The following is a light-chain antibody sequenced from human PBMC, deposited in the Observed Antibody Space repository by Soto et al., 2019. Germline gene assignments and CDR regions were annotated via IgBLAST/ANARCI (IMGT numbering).Light chain of an antibody. Sequence: DIQMTQSPSSLSASVGDRVTVTCRASQGSGNDLAWYQQKPGQAPRRLIYGATNVQRGVPSRFSGRGSGTEFALTISSLQPEDFACYYCLQHYGYPRTFGQGTEL. J-gene: IGKJ2*01. V-gene: IGKV1-17*01. CDR3: LQHYGYPRT. CDR1: QGSGND. CDR2: GAT.